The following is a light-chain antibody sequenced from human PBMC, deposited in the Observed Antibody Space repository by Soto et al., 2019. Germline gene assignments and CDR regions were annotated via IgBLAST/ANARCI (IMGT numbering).Light chain of an antibody. J-gene: IGLJ2*01. CDR2: NTN. V-gene: IGLV1-44*01. Sequence: QSVLTQPPSASGTPGQRVTISCSGSSSNIGSNPVNWFQLLPGTAPKLLIYNTNQRPSGVPDRFSGSKSGTSASLAISGLQSEDEADYYCAAWDDSLNGVVFGGGTKLTVL. CDR3: AAWDDSLNGVV. CDR1: SSNIGSNP.